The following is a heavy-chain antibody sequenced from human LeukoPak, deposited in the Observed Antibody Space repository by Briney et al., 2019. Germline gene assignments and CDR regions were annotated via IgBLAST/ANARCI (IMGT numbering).Heavy chain of an antibody. CDR2: ISSSGSTI. Sequence: GGSLRLSCAASGFTFSDYYMSWIRQAPGKGLEWVSYISSSGSTIYYADSVKGRFTISRDNAKNSLYLQMNSLSAEDTAVYYCARLYDRSPPEHWGQGTLVTVSS. V-gene: IGHV3-11*04. CDR3: ARLYDRSPPEH. J-gene: IGHJ1*01. D-gene: IGHD3-3*01. CDR1: GFTFSDYY.